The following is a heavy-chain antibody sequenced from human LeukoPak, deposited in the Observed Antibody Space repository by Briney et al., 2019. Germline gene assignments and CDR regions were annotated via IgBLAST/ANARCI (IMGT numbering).Heavy chain of an antibody. Sequence: ASVKVSCKASGYIFTTYAMHWVRQAPGQSLEWMGWINAGNGNTKYSQKFQGRVTITRDTSANIAYMELSSLRSEDTAVYHCATTVSVGTYRSFQHWGQGTLFTVSS. J-gene: IGHJ1*01. D-gene: IGHD6-13*01. V-gene: IGHV1-3*01. CDR1: GYIFTTYA. CDR3: ATTVSVGTYRSFQH. CDR2: INAGNGNT.